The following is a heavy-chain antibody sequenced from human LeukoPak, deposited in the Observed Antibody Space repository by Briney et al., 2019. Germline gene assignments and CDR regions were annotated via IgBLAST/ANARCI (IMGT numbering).Heavy chain of an antibody. CDR1: GFTFDDYA. D-gene: IGHD2-15*01. CDR2: ISWNSGSI. CDR3: AKDQDILNLYY. V-gene: IGHV3-9*01. J-gene: IGHJ4*02. Sequence: PGRSLRLSCAASGFTFDDYAMHWVRQAPGKGLEWVSGISWNSGSIGYVDSVKGRFTISRDNAKNSLSLQMSSLRAEDTAVYYCAKDQDILNLYYWGQGTLVTVSS.